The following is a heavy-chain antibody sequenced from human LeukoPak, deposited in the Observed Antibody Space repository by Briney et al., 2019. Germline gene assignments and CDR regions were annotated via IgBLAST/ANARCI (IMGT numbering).Heavy chain of an antibody. V-gene: IGHV3-21*01. CDR2: ISNESSYI. CDR3: ARAPSTIAAHFDY. CDR1: GFTFSAYS. D-gene: IGHD6-13*01. Sequence: PWGSLRLSCAASGFTFSAYSMNWVRQAPGKGLEWVSSISNESSYIYYVDSVKGRFTISRDNAKNSLYLQMNSLRAEDTAVYYCARAPSTIAAHFDYWGQGTLVTVSS. J-gene: IGHJ4*02.